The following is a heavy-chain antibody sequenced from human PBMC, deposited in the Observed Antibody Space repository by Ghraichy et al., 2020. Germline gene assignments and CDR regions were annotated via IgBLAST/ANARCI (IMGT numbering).Heavy chain of an antibody. CDR1: GFTFSDYY. D-gene: IGHD2-2*01. V-gene: IGHV3-11*01. Sequence: GGSLRLSCAASGFTFSDYYMSWIRQAPGKGLEWVSYISNSGRTIYYADSVQGRFTISRDNAKNSLYLQMNSLRAEDTAVYYCARGYCSNTSCLRGRYYYGMDVWGQGTTVTVSS. CDR3: ARGYCSNTSCLRGRYYYGMDV. CDR2: ISNSGRTI. J-gene: IGHJ6*02.